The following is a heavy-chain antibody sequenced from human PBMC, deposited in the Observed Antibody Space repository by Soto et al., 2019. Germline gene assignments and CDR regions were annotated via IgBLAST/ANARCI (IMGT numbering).Heavy chain of an antibody. J-gene: IGHJ4*02. Sequence: PEGSLRLSCAASGFTFSDYYMSWIRQAPGKGLEWVSYISSSGSNINYADSVKGRFTISRDNAKNSLYLQMNSLRAEDTAVYYCARDHSYFDSSVGYWGQGTLVTVSS. CDR3: ARDHSYFDSSVGY. CDR1: GFTFSDYY. V-gene: IGHV3-11*01. CDR2: ISSSGSNI. D-gene: IGHD3-22*01.